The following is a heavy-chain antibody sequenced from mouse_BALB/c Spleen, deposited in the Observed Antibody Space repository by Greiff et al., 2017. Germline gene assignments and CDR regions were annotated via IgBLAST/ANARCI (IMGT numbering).Heavy chain of an antibody. CDR1: GFTFSSYG. Sequence: EVQLVESGGDLVKPGGSLKLSCAASGFTFSSYGMSWVRQTPDKRLEWVATISSGGSYTYYPDSVKGRFTISRDNAKNTLYLQMSSLKSEDTAMYYCARNYRYDEYYFDYWGQGTTLTVSS. D-gene: IGHD2-14*01. CDR3: ARNYRYDEYYFDY. CDR2: ISSGGSYT. J-gene: IGHJ2*01. V-gene: IGHV5-6*01.